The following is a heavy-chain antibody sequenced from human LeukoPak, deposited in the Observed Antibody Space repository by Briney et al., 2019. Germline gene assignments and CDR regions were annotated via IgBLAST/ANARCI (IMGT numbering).Heavy chain of an antibody. CDR1: GGSFSDYS. J-gene: IGHJ4*02. CDR3: ATGLPTDY. CDR2: IDHSGST. V-gene: IGHV4-34*01. Sequence: SGTLSLTCAVYGGSFSDYSWSWIRQPPGKGLEWIGEIDHSGSTNYNPSLKSRVTISVDTSKNQFSLKLSSVTAADTAVYYCATGLPTDYWGQGTLVTVSS. D-gene: IGHD5-12*01.